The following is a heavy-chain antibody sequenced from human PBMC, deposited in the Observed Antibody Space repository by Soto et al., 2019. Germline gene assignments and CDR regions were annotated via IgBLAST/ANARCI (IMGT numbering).Heavy chain of an antibody. CDR3: AREVFADFWSSFGTHPYYFDY. V-gene: IGHV3-48*02. D-gene: IGHD3-3*01. Sequence: SVKGRFTISRDNPKNALYLQMKSLKDEDTAVYYCAREVFADFWSSFGTHPYYFDYWGQGTHVTVSS. J-gene: IGHJ4*02.